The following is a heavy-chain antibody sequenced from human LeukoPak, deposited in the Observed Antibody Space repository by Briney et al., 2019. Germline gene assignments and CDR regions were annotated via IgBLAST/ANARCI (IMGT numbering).Heavy chain of an antibody. Sequence: GGSLRLSCAASGFTFSSYAMTWVRQAPGKGLEWVSAISGSGDITYYADSVKGRFTISRDNSKNTLYLQMNSLRAEDTAVYYCAKGLGLYSGSYGYWGQGTLVTVSS. CDR2: ISGSGDIT. CDR1: GFTFSSYA. V-gene: IGHV3-23*01. J-gene: IGHJ4*02. D-gene: IGHD1-26*01. CDR3: AKGLGLYSGSYGY.